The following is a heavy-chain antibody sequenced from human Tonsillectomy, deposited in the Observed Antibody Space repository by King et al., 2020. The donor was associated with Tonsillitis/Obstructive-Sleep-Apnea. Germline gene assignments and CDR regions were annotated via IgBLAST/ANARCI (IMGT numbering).Heavy chain of an antibody. Sequence: VQLVESGGGVVQPGRSLRLSCAASGFTFSSYAMHWVRQAPGKGLEWVAVISYDGSNKYYADSVKGRFTISRDNSKNTLYLQMNSLRAEDTAVYYCAGFDCSGGSCYRNTDDWGQGTLVTVSS. J-gene: IGHJ4*02. D-gene: IGHD2-15*01. CDR2: ISYDGSNK. CDR1: GFTFSSYA. V-gene: IGHV3-30*01. CDR3: AGFDCSGGSCYRNTDD.